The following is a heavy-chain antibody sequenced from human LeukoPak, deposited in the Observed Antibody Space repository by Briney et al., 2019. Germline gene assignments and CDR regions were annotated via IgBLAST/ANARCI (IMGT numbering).Heavy chain of an antibody. CDR1: GGSISSYY. V-gene: IGHV4-59*08. CDR3: ARLGTVRGNYYYYGMDV. CDR2: IYYSGST. D-gene: IGHD3-10*01. Sequence: PSETLSLTCTVSGGSISSYYWSWIRQPPGKGLEWIWYIYYSGSTNYDPSLKSRVTISVDTSKNQFSLKLSSVTAADTAVYYCARLGTVRGNYYYYGMDVWGQGTTVTVSS. J-gene: IGHJ6*02.